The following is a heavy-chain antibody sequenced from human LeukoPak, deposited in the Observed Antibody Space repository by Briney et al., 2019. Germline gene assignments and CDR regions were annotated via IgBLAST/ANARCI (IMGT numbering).Heavy chain of an antibody. CDR3: ARDSPGRTGWFDP. V-gene: IGHV1-18*01. CDR1: GYTFTSYG. CDR2: ISAYNGNT. Sequence: ASVKVSCKASGYTFTSYGISWVRRAPGQGLEGMGWISAYNGNTNYAQKLKGRVTMTTDTSTSTAYMELRSLRSDDTAVYYCARDSPGRTGWFDPWGQGTLVTVSS. J-gene: IGHJ5*02.